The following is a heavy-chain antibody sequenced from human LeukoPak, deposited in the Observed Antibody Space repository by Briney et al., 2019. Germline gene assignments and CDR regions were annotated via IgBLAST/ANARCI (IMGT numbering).Heavy chain of an antibody. CDR2: IIPIFGTA. D-gene: IGHD3-22*01. V-gene: IGHV1-69*01. J-gene: IGHJ6*02. Sequence: SVKVSCKASGGTFSSYAISWARQAPGQGLEWMGGIIPIFGTANYAQKFQGRVTITADESTSTAYMELSSLRSEDTAVYYCARMYDSSGYYIPYYYYGMDVWGQGTTVTVSS. CDR3: ARMYDSSGYYIPYYYYGMDV. CDR1: GGTFSSYA.